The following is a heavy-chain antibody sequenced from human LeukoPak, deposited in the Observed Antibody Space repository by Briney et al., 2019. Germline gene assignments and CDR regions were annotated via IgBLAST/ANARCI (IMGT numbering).Heavy chain of an antibody. Sequence: ASVKVSCKASGYTFTSYDINWVRQATGQGPEWMGWMNPNSGNTGYAQKFQGRVTMTRNTSISAAYMELSSLRSEDTAVYYCASSMYYYDSSGYPFDYWGQGTLVTVSS. D-gene: IGHD3-22*01. CDR1: GYTFTSYD. CDR2: MNPNSGNT. CDR3: ASSMYYYDSSGYPFDY. J-gene: IGHJ4*02. V-gene: IGHV1-8*01.